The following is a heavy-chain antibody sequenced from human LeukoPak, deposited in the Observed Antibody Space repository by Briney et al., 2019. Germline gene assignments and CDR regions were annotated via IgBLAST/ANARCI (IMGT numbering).Heavy chain of an antibody. J-gene: IGHJ6*04. CDR2: TLFDGSKK. CDR3: AKDSCAGGGVASGMDV. V-gene: IGHV3-30*02. D-gene: IGHD2-21*01. Sequence: PRGSLRLSCAASGFSRYGMHWVRQSPGKGLEWVAFTLFDGSKKDYADSLKGRLTISRDSSNNRLYLQMTSLRIDDTAVYYCAKDSCAGGGVASGMDVWGKGTTVTVSS. CDR1: GFSRYG.